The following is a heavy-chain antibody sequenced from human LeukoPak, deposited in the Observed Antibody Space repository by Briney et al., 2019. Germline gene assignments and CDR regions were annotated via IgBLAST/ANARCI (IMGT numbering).Heavy chain of an antibody. CDR2: ISYDGSNK. J-gene: IGHJ6*02. CDR1: GFTFSSYG. D-gene: IGHD2-2*01. CDR3: ASGGYQLLGFYYYYYGMDV. Sequence: GGSLRLSCAASGFTFSSYGMHWVRQAPGKGLEWVAVISYDGSNKYYADSVKGRFTISRDNSKNTLYLQMNSLRAEDTAVYYCASGGYQLLGFYYYYYGMDVWGQGTTVTVSS. V-gene: IGHV3-30*03.